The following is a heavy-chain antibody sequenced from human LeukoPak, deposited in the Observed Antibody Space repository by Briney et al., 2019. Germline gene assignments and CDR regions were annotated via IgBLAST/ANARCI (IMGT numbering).Heavy chain of an antibody. V-gene: IGHV3-53*01. CDR1: GFTVSSNY. J-gene: IGHJ2*01. D-gene: IGHD3-3*01. Sequence: GGSLRLSCAASGFTVSSNYMSWVRQAPGKGLEWVSTIYSGGLTYYADSVEGRFTISRDNSKNTLDLQMTSLRAEDTAVYYCAGELRLVGDERGAFDFWGRGTLVTVSS. CDR3: AGELRLVGDERGAFDF. CDR2: IYSGGLT.